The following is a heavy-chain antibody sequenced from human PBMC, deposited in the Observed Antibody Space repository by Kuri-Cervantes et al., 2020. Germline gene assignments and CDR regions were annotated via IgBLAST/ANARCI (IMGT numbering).Heavy chain of an antibody. CDR3: ARDHVGGPPPHWFDP. Sequence: GESLKISCAASGFTFSSYGMHWVRQAPGKGLEWVAVIWYDGSNKYYADSVKGRFTISRDNAKNSLYLQMNSLRPDDTALYYCARDHVGGPPPHWFDPWGQGTLVTVSS. D-gene: IGHD2-15*01. J-gene: IGHJ5*02. CDR1: GFTFSSYG. CDR2: IWYDGSNK. V-gene: IGHV3-33*01.